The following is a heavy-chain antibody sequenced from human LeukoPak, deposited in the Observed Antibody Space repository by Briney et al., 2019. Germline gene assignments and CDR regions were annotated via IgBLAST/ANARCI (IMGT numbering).Heavy chain of an antibody. D-gene: IGHD3-10*01. J-gene: IGHJ3*02. CDR2: ISGSGGST. V-gene: IGHV3-23*01. CDR3: AGSRGPHSGEAFDI. Sequence: GGPLRLSCAASGFTFSSYAMSWVRQAPGKGLEWVSAISGSGGSTYYADSVKGRFTISRDNSKNTLYLQMNSLRAEDTAVYYCAGSRGPHSGEAFDIWGQGTMVTVSS. CDR1: GFTFSSYA.